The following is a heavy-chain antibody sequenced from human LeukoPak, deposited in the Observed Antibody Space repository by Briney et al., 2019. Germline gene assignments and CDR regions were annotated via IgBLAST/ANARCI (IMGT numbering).Heavy chain of an antibody. CDR1: GFTFSSYE. CDR3: AKEYSSGWYPYYYYYMDV. J-gene: IGHJ6*03. CDR2: ISSSGSTI. V-gene: IGHV3-48*03. Sequence: PGGSLRLSCAASGFTFSSYEMNWVRQAPGKGLEWVSYISSSGSTIYYADSVKGRFTISRDNSKNTLYLQMNSLRAEDTAVYYCAKEYSSGWYPYYYYYMDVWGKGTTVTISS. D-gene: IGHD6-19*01.